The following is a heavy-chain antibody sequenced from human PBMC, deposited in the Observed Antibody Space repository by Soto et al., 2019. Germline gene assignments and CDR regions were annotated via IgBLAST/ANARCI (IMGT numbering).Heavy chain of an antibody. Sequence: PSQTLSLTCAISGDSVSSNSAAWNWIRQSPSRGLEWLGRTYYRSKWYNDYAVSVKSRITINPDTSKNQFSLQLNSVTPEDTAVYYCARDFTSSLAAAGTFAFDIWGQGTMVTVSS. CDR3: ARDFTSSLAAAGTFAFDI. D-gene: IGHD6-13*01. V-gene: IGHV6-1*01. J-gene: IGHJ3*02. CDR2: TYYRSKWYN. CDR1: GDSVSSNSAA.